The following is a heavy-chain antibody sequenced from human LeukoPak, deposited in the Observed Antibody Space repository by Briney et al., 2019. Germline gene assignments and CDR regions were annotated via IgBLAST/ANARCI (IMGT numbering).Heavy chain of an antibody. CDR3: ARVYAGGVPAAIDY. D-gene: IGHD2-2*01. J-gene: IGHJ4*02. CDR1: GGTFSSYA. CDR2: IIPIFGTA. V-gene: IGHV1-69*13. Sequence: SVKVSCKASGGTFSSYAISWVRQAPGQGLEWMGGIIPIFGTANYAQKFQGRVTITADESTSTAYMELSSLRSEDTAVYYCARVYAGGVPAAIDYWGQGTLVTVSS.